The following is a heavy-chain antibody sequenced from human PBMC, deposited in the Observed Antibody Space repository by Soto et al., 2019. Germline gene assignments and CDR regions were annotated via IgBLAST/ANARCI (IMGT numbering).Heavy chain of an antibody. CDR1: GGSISSDGHY. J-gene: IGHJ4*02. Sequence: PSETLSLTCTVSGGSISSDGHYWSWIRQPPGKGLECIGYIHYSGSTYYNPSLKSRVTISVDTSKNQFSLKLSAVTAADTAVYYWARGDYYEIFDYWGQGTLVTVSS. CDR2: IHYSGST. V-gene: IGHV4-30-4*01. CDR3: ARGDYYEIFDY. D-gene: IGHD3-22*01.